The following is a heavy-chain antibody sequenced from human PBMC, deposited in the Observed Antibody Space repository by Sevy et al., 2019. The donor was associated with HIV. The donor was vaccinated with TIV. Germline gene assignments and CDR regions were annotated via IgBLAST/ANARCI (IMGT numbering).Heavy chain of an antibody. Sequence: ASVTVSCKASGGTFSRYAISWVRQAPGQGLEWMGRIIPIFGTANYAQKFQGSVTITADESTSTAYMELSSLRSEETAVYYCAREGSGSPTDYWGQGTLVTVSS. CDR2: IIPIFGTA. V-gene: IGHV1-69*13. J-gene: IGHJ4*02. D-gene: IGHD1-26*01. CDR1: GGTFSRYA. CDR3: AREGSGSPTDY.